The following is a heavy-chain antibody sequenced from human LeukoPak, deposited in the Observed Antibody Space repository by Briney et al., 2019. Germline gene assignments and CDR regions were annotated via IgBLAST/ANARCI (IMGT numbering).Heavy chain of an antibody. D-gene: IGHD3-22*01. Sequence: PSETLSLTCAVYGGSFSGYYWSWIRQPPGKGLEWIGEINHSGSTYYNPSLKSRVTISVDTSKNQFSLKPSSVTAADTAVYYCARDPGYYYDSSGENWFDPWGQGTLVTVSS. CDR1: GGSFSGYY. CDR3: ARDPGYYYDSSGENWFDP. CDR2: INHSGST. J-gene: IGHJ5*02. V-gene: IGHV4-34*01.